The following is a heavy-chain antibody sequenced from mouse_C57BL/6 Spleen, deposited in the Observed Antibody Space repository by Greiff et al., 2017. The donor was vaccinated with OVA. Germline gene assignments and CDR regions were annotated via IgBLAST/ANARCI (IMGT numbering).Heavy chain of an antibody. CDR1: GYTFTSYW. J-gene: IGHJ2*01. V-gene: IGHV1-69*01. CDR3: ARKRDGYYFDY. D-gene: IGHD2-3*01. CDR2: IEPSDSYT. Sequence: QVQLQQPGAELVMPGASVKLSCKASGYTFTSYWMHWVKQRPGQGLEWIGEIEPSDSYTNYNQKFKGKSTLTVDKSSSTAYMQLSSLTSEDAAVDYCARKRDGYYFDYWGQGTTLTVSS.